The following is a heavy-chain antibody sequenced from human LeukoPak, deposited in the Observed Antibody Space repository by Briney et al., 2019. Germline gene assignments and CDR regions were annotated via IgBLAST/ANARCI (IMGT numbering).Heavy chain of an antibody. Sequence: GASVKVSCKASGYTFTSYGISWVRQAPGQGVEWIGWISAYNGNTNYAQKLQGRVTMTTDTSTSTAYMELRSLRSDDTAVYYCARDLIGSGRYCSSTSCYGWPDYWGQGTLVTVSS. CDR3: ARDLIGSGRYCSSTSCYGWPDY. CDR1: GYTFTSYG. J-gene: IGHJ4*02. CDR2: ISAYNGNT. D-gene: IGHD2-2*01. V-gene: IGHV1-18*01.